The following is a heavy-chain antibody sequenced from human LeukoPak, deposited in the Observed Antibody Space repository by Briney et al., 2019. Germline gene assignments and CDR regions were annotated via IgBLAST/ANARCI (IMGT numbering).Heavy chain of an antibody. V-gene: IGHV4-59*01. J-gene: IGHJ3*02. Sequence: SETLSLTCTVSGGSISSYYWSWIRQPPGKGLEWIGYIYYSGSTNYNPSLKSRVTISVDTSKNQFSLKLSSVTAADTAVYYCARDPGYYDSSGYYRDASDIWGQGTMVTVSS. CDR3: ARDPGYYDSSGYYRDASDI. CDR1: GGSISSYY. CDR2: IYYSGST. D-gene: IGHD3-22*01.